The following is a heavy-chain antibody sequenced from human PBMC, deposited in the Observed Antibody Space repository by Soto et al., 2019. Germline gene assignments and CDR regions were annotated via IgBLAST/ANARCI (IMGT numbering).Heavy chain of an antibody. CDR1: VGTFSCYR. Sequence: GGSVKVSFKASVGTFSCYRINWVRQAPARGLEGVGGIVPSYRRADYAQKFQDRVTITADESAHTPSIDLSKLQAQETPGHLCLRDSGAKRSSPWGQGTLVTVSS. CDR2: IVPSYRRA. V-gene: IGHV1-69*13. CDR3: LRDSGAKRSSP. D-gene: IGHD6-13*01. J-gene: IGHJ5*02.